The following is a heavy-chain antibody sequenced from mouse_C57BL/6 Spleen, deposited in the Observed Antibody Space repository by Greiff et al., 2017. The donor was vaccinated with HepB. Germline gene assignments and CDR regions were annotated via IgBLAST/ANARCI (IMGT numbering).Heavy chain of an antibody. J-gene: IGHJ3*01. CDR1: GYTFTSYW. D-gene: IGHD1-1*01. Sequence: QVQLQQPGAELVKPGASVKMSCKASGYTFTSYWITWVKQRPGQGLEWIGDIYPGSGSTNYNEKFKSKATLTVDTSSSTAYMQLSSLTSEDSAVYYCAKEEDNYCGSSEAYWGQGTLVTVSA. V-gene: IGHV1-55*01. CDR2: IYPGSGST. CDR3: AKEEDNYCGSSEAY.